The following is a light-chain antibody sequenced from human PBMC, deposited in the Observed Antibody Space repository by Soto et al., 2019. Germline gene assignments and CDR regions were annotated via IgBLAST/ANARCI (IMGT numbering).Light chain of an antibody. CDR3: SSYGGSNNLV. CDR1: TRDVGSYNF. V-gene: IGLV2-8*01. CDR2: EVN. J-gene: IGLJ2*01. Sequence: QSALTQPPSASGSPGQSVTISCTGTTRDVGSYNFVSWYQQHPGKAPRLMIYEVNKRPSGVPDRFSGSKSGHTASLTVSGLQAEDEADYYCSSYGGSNNLVFGGGTKLTVL.